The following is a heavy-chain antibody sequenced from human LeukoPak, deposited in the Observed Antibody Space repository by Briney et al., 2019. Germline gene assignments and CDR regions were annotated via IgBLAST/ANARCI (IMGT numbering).Heavy chain of an antibody. J-gene: IGHJ4*02. Sequence: ASVKVSCKASGYTFTGYYMHWVRQAPGQGLEWMGWINPNSGGTNYAQKFQGRVTMTRDTSISTAYMELSRLRSDDTVVYYCARARRCYDSSGYYYVLALGYWGQGTLVTVSS. CDR1: GYTFTGYY. CDR3: ARARRCYDSSGYYYVLALGY. D-gene: IGHD3-22*01. V-gene: IGHV1-2*02. CDR2: INPNSGGT.